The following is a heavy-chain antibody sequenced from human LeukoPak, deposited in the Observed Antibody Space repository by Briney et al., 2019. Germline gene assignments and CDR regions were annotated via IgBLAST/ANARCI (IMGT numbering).Heavy chain of an antibody. D-gene: IGHD6-19*01. V-gene: IGHV4-4*02. J-gene: IGHJ4*02. Sequence: PSETLSLTCAVSGGSISSSNWWSWVRQPPGKGLEWIGYIYHSGSTYYNPSLKSRVTISVDRSKNQFSLKLSSVTAADTAVYYCARASQWLEEAVDYWGQGTLVTVSS. CDR1: GGSISSSNW. CDR2: IYHSGST. CDR3: ARASQWLEEAVDY.